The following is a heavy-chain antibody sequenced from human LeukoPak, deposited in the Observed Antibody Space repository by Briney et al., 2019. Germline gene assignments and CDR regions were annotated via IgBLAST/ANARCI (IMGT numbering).Heavy chain of an antibody. CDR2: IYYSGST. CDR1: GGSISSGDYY. J-gene: IGHJ4*02. V-gene: IGHV4-30-4*01. CDR3: ARYKYYDFWSGYYQEYYFDY. Sequence: SETLSLTCTVSGGSISSGDYYWSWIRQPPGKGLEWIGYIYYSGSTYYNPSLKSRVTISVDTSKNQFSLKLSSVTAADTAVYYCARYKYYDFWSGYYQEYYFDYWGQGTLVTVSS. D-gene: IGHD3-3*01.